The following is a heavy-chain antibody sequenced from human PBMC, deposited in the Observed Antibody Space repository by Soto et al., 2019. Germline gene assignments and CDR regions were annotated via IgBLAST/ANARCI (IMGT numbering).Heavy chain of an antibody. D-gene: IGHD6-13*01. V-gene: IGHV1-18*01. CDR1: GYTFTRDG. CDR3: ARDMAAAGTHYYYYYGMDV. J-gene: IGHJ6*02. CDR2: ISAYNGNT. Sequence: ASVKGACKASGYTFTRDGISWVRKDKGQGLEWMGWISAYNGNTNYAQKLQGRVTMTTDTSTSTAYMELRSLRSDDTAVYYCARDMAAAGTHYYYYYGMDVWGQGTTVTVSS.